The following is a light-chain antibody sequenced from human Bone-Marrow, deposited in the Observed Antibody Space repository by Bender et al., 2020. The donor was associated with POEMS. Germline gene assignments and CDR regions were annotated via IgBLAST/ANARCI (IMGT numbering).Light chain of an antibody. CDR2: EVN. J-gene: IGLJ2*01. CDR1: SSDIGFDNF. V-gene: IGLV2-8*01. CDR3: SSYTSSSALDVV. Sequence: QSALTQPPSASGSPGQSVTISCTGASSDIGFDNFVSWHQHHPGKAPKLIIYEVNKRPSGVPDRFSGSKSGNTASLTVSGLQAEDEADYYCSSYTSSSALDVVLGGGTKLTVL.